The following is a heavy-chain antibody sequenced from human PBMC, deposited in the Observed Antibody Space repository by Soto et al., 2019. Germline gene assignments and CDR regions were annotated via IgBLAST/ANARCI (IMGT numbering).Heavy chain of an antibody. CDR2: TYYKSKWYN. Sequence: SQTLSLTCAISGDSVSSKSAAWNWIRQSPSRGLEWLGRTYYKSKWYNDYVVSVKSRITIDADTSKNQFSLQLNSVTPEDTAVYYCARLLTTVTARAYGMDVWGQGTTVSVSS. CDR1: GDSVSSKSAA. CDR3: ARLLTTVTARAYGMDV. V-gene: IGHV6-1*01. J-gene: IGHJ6*02. D-gene: IGHD4-17*01.